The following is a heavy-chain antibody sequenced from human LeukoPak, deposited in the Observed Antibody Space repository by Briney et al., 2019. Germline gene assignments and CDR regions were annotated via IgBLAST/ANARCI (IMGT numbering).Heavy chain of an antibody. CDR3: ARDNADSSGYYYGMDV. V-gene: IGHV4-59*01. J-gene: IGHJ6*02. CDR2: IYYSGST. Sequence: SETLSLTCTVSGGSISSYYWSWIRQPPGKGLEWIGYIYYSGSTNYNPSLKSRVTISVDTSKNQFSLKLSSVTAADTAVYYCARDNADSSGYYYGMDVWGQGTTVTVSS. CDR1: GGSISSYY. D-gene: IGHD3-22*01.